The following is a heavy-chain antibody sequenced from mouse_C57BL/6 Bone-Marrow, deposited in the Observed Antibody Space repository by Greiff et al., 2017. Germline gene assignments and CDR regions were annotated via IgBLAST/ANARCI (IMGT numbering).Heavy chain of an antibody. J-gene: IGHJ4*01. V-gene: IGHV14-4*01. Sequence: VQLKQSGAELVRPGASVKLSCTASGFNIKDDYMHWVKQRPEQGLEWIGWIDPENGDTEYASKFQGKATITADTSSNTAYLQLRSLTSEDTAVYDCTTYGPYAMDYWGQGTSVTVSS. CDR1: GFNIKDDY. CDR3: TTYGPYAMDY. D-gene: IGHD1-2*01. CDR2: IDPENGDT.